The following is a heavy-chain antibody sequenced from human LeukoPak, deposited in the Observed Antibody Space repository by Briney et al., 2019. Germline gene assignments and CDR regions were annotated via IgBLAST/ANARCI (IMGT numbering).Heavy chain of an antibody. J-gene: IGHJ3*02. CDR1: GYRFTSYS. CDR2: ISSYNGKT. V-gene: IGHV1-18*01. D-gene: IGHD4-17*01. CDR3: AREGTVTQRYYAFDI. Sequence: GASVKVSCKASGYRFTSYSISWVRQAPGQGLEWVGWISSYNGKTNYGKTVQGRVTMTTDTSTSTAYMELRSLRSEDTAVYYCAREGTVTQRYYAFDIWGQGTMVTVSS.